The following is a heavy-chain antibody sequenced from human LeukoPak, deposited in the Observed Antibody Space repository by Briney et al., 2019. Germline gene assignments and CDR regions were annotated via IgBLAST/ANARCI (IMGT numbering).Heavy chain of an antibody. CDR1: GYTFTGHY. V-gene: IGHV1-2*04. D-gene: IGHD3-9*01. J-gene: IGHJ5*02. Sequence: ASVKVSCKASGYTFTGHYMHWVRQAPGQGLEWMGWINPNSGGTNYAQKFQGWVTMTRDTSISTAYMELSRLRSDDTAVYYCARGVLRYFDWLDVWGQGTLVTVSS. CDR2: INPNSGGT. CDR3: ARGVLRYFDWLDV.